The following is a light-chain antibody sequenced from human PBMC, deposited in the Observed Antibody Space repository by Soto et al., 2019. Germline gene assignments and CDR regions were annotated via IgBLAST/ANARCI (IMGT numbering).Light chain of an antibody. CDR3: QQANSFPIT. CDR2: AAS. J-gene: IGKJ5*01. V-gene: IGKV1-12*01. Sequence: DIQMTQSPSSVSASVGDRVTITCRASHGISNSLAWYQQKPGKAPKLLIYAASSLQSGVPSRFGGSGSGTDFTLTIDSLQPEDFATYFCQQANSFPITFGQGTRLEIK. CDR1: HGISNS.